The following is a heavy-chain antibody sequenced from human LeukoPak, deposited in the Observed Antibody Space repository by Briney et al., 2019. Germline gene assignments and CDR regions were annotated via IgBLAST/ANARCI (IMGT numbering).Heavy chain of an antibody. CDR1: GGSISPYH. CDR2: IYYSGST. J-gene: IGHJ4*02. Sequence: SETLSLTCTVSGGSISPYHWGWIRQPPGKGLEWTGYIYYSGSTNYNPSLKSRVTISVGTSKNQSSLKLSSVTAADTAIYYCARAVSGRFDYWGQGTLVTVSS. V-gene: IGHV4-59*08. CDR3: ARAVSGRFDY. D-gene: IGHD6-19*01.